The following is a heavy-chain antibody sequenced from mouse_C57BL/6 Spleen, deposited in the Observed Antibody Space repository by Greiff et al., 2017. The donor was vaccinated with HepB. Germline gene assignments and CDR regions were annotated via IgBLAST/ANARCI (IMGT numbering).Heavy chain of an antibody. CDR2: INYDGSST. V-gene: IGHV5-16*01. CDR1: GFTFSDYY. Sequence: EVQLVESEGGLVQPGSSMKLSCTASGFTFSDYYMAWVRQVPEKGLEWVANINYDGSSTYYLDSLKSRFIISRDNAKNILYLQMSSLKSEDTATYYCAREIRGYFDVWGTGTTVTVSS. J-gene: IGHJ1*03. CDR3: AREIRGYFDV. D-gene: IGHD2-4*01.